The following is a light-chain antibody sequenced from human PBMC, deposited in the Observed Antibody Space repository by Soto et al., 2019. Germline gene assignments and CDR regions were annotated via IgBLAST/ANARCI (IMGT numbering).Light chain of an antibody. CDR3: QQHNSYSIT. V-gene: IGKV1-5*01. Sequence: DIQMTQSPSTLSASVGDRVTITCRASQSIRSWLAWYQQKPGKAPKLLIYHAYSLESGVPSRFSGGESGTEFTLTIPSLQPDDFAPYYCQQHNSYSITFGQGTRLEIK. J-gene: IGKJ5*01. CDR1: QSIRSW. CDR2: HAY.